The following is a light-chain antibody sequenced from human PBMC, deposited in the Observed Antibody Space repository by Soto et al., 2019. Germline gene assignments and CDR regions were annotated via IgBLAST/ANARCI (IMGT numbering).Light chain of an antibody. CDR2: DPS. CDR1: QSVGSY. CDR3: QQRSNWPLT. Sequence: EIVLTQSPATLSLSPGERATLSCRASQSVGSYLAWYHQKPVQTPRLLIYDPSNRAPAIPSRFSGSGAGTAFSLPISSPEPEDFAVYYCQQRSNWPLTFGGGTKVDIK. V-gene: IGKV3-11*01. J-gene: IGKJ4*01.